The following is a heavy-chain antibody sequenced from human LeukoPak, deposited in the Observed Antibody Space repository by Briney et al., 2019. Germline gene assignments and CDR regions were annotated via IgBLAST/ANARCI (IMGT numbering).Heavy chain of an antibody. J-gene: IGHJ6*02. CDR1: GYTFTSYG. CDR2: INPHSGTT. Sequence: ASVKVSCKASGYTFTSYGISWVRQATGQGLEWMGWINPHSGTTDYAQKFQGRVTMTRDTSTDTIYMELSSLRSEDTAVYYCARGGWYGKWGNNAMDVWGQGTTVTVSS. CDR3: ARGGWYGKWGNNAMDV. D-gene: IGHD3-10*01. V-gene: IGHV1-8*02.